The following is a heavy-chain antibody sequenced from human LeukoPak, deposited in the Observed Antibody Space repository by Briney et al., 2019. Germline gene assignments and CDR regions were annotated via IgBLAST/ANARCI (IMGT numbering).Heavy chain of an antibody. CDR2: IYYSESN. Sequence: SGTLSLTCTVSRGSISSSSYYWGWIRQPAGMGLEWIGSIYYSESNYYNSPLKRLATIPVGTPKNQFSLKLSPVTAADTAVYYCAKHGVGYYYYLDYWGKGTLVTVSS. J-gene: IGHJ4*02. CDR3: AKHGVGYYYYLDY. V-gene: IGHV4-39*01. D-gene: IGHD1-26*01. CDR1: RGSISSSSYY.